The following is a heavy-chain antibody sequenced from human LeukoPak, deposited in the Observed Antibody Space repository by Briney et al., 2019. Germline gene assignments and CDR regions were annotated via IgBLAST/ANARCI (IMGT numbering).Heavy chain of an antibody. CDR2: ISGSNDNT. CDR3: AKGRGTTVTSAANY. Sequence: PGGSLTLSCAASGFTFSSYAMSWVRKAPGKGLEWVSSISGSNDNTYYADSVKDRFTISRDNSKNTLSLQMNSLRAEDTAVYYCAKGRGTTVTSAANYWGQGTLVTVSS. D-gene: IGHD4-17*01. CDR1: GFTFSSYA. V-gene: IGHV3-23*01. J-gene: IGHJ4*02.